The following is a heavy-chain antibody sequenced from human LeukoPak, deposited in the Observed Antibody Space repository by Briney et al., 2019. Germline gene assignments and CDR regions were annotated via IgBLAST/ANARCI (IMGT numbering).Heavy chain of an antibody. J-gene: IGHJ4*02. CDR2: INPNSGGT. V-gene: IGHV1-2*02. CDR1: GYTFTGYY. CDR3: ARGGYYGSGSYHY. Sequence: ASVKVSCKASGYTFTGYYMHWVRQPPGQGLEWMGWINPNSGGTNYAQKFQGRVTMTRDTSISTAYMELSRLRSDDTAVYYCARGGYYGSGSYHYWGQGTLVTVSS. D-gene: IGHD3-10*01.